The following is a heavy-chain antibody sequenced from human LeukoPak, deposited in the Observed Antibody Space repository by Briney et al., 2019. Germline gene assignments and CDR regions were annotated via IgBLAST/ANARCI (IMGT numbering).Heavy chain of an antibody. D-gene: IGHD1-14*01. Sequence: GGSLGLSCVASGFTFSSYSMNWVRQAPGKGLEWVSSISSSSSYIYYADSVKGRFTISRDNAKNSLYLQMNSLRAEDTAVYYCARDNRNAFDIWGQGTMVTVSS. CDR1: GFTFSSYS. V-gene: IGHV3-21*01. CDR2: ISSSSSYI. J-gene: IGHJ3*02. CDR3: ARDNRNAFDI.